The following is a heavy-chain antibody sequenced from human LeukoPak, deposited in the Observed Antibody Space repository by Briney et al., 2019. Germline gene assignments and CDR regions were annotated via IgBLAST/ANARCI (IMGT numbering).Heavy chain of an antibody. Sequence: GASVKVSCKASGYTFTGYRMHWVRQAPGQGLEWMGWVNPSSGDTSYAQKFQGRVTMTRDTSISTAYMELSRLRSDDTAIYYCARVGGGYSGYDWDYYGMGVWGQGTTVTVSS. CDR2: VNPSSGDT. D-gene: IGHD5-12*01. V-gene: IGHV1-2*02. CDR1: GYTFTGYR. J-gene: IGHJ6*02. CDR3: ARVGGGYSGYDWDYYGMGV.